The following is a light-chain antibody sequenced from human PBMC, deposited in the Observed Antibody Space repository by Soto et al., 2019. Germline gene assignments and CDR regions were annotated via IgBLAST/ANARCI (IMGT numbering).Light chain of an antibody. CDR3: YSFTTTNTLAL. V-gene: IGLV2-23*02. CDR2: EVS. CDR1: SSDVGSYNL. Sequence: QSALTQAASVSGSPGQSITISCTGTSSDVGSYNLVSWYQQNPGKAPKLIIYEVSKRPSGVSNRFSGSKSGNTASLTISGLQAEDEADYYCYSFTTTNTLALFGGGTKLTVL. J-gene: IGLJ3*02.